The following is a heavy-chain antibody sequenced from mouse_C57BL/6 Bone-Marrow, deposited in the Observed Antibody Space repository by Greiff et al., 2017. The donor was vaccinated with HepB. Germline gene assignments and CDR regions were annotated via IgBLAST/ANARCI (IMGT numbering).Heavy chain of an antibody. Sequence: QVQLQQSGAELVRPGASVTLSCKASGYTFTDYEMHWVKQTPVHGLEWIGAIDPKTGGTAYNQKFKGKAILTADKSSSTAYMELRSLTSEDSAVYYCTRDGSSPAWFAYWGQGTLVTVSA. V-gene: IGHV1-15*01. CDR2: IDPKTGGT. J-gene: IGHJ3*01. CDR1: GYTFTDYE. CDR3: TRDGSSPAWFAY. D-gene: IGHD1-1*01.